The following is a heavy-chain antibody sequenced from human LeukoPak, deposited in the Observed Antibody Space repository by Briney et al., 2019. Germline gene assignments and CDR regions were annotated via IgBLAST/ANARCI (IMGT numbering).Heavy chain of an antibody. V-gene: IGHV3-7*01. Sequence: GGSLRLSCTVSGFTVSTNSMSWVRQAPGKGLEWVANIKQDGSEKYYVDSVKGRFTISRDNAKNSLYLQMNSLRAEDTAVYYCAREMVYYGSGSYYNVFDYWGQGTLVTVSS. J-gene: IGHJ4*02. CDR2: IKQDGSEK. CDR1: GFTVSTNS. D-gene: IGHD3-10*01. CDR3: AREMVYYGSGSYYNVFDY.